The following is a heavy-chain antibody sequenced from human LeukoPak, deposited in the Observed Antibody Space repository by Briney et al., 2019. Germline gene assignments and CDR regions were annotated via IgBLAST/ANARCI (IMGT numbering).Heavy chain of an antibody. CDR2: IYTSGST. V-gene: IGHV4-4*07. CDR3: ARESFRGIAARPDWYFDL. Sequence: SETLSPTCTVSGGSISSYYWSWIRQPAGKGLEWIGRIYTSGSTNYNPSLKSRVTMSVDTSKNQFSLKLSSVTAADTAVYYCARESFRGIAARPDWYFDLWGRGILVTVSS. CDR1: GGSISSYY. J-gene: IGHJ2*01. D-gene: IGHD6-6*01.